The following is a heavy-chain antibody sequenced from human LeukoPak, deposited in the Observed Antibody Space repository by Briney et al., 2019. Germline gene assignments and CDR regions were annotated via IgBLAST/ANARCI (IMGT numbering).Heavy chain of an antibody. J-gene: IGHJ4*02. D-gene: IGHD2-15*01. CDR1: GGSISSYY. V-gene: IGHV4-59*08. CDR3: ATGDRRGCSGGSCYTK. CDR2: IYYSGST. Sequence: SETLSLTCTVSGGSISSYYWSWIRQPPGKGLEWIGYIYYSGSTNYNPSLKGRVTISVDTSKNQFSVKLSSVTAADTAVYYCATGDRRGCSGGSCYTKWGQGTLVTVSS.